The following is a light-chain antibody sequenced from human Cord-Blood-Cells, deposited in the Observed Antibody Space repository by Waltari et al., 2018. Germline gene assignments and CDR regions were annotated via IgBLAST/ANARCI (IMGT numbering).Light chain of an antibody. J-gene: IGKJ3*01. Sequence: EIVMTQSPATLSVSPGERATLSCRASQSVSSNLAWYQQKPGQAPRLLIYGASTRATGIPARFSGSVSGTEFTLINSSLQSEDFAVYYCQQYNNWLFTFGPGTNVDIK. V-gene: IGKV3-15*01. CDR2: GAS. CDR3: QQYNNWLFT. CDR1: QSVSSN.